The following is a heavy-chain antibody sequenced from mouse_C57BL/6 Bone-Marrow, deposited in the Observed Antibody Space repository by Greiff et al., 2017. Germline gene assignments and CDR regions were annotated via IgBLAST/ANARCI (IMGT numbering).Heavy chain of an antibody. CDR2: IDPSDSET. V-gene: IGHV1-52*01. J-gene: IGHJ2*01. CDR3: ARWRTAQATYYFDY. Sequence: VQLQQPGAELVRPGSSVKLSCKASGYTFTSYWMHWVKQRPIQGLEWIGNIDPSDSETRYNQKFKDKATLTVDKSSSTAYMQLSSLTSEDSAVYYCARWRTAQATYYFDYWGQGTTLTVSS. D-gene: IGHD3-2*02. CDR1: GYTFTSYW.